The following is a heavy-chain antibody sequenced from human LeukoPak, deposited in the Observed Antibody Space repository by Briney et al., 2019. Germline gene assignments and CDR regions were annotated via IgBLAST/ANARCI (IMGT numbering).Heavy chain of an antibody. CDR3: ARGAIRYSRRLPYFDY. CDR1: GGSFSGYY. V-gene: IGHV4-34*01. D-gene: IGHD6-13*01. CDR2: INHGGST. J-gene: IGHJ4*02. Sequence: KPSETLSLTCTVYGGSFSGYYWSWIRQPPGKGLEWIGEINHGGSTNYNPSLKSRVTISVDTSKNQFSLKLSSVTAADTAVYYCARGAIRYSRRLPYFDYWGQGTLVTVSS.